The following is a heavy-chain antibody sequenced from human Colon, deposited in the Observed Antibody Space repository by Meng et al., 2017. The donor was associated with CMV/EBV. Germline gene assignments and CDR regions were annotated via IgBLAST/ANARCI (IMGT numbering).Heavy chain of an antibody. V-gene: IGHV3-30*02. CDR1: GFTFSSYG. Sequence: GESLKISCAASGFTFSSYGMHWVRQAPGKGLEWVAFIRYDGSNKYYADSVKGRFTISRDNSKNTVYLQMTNLRADDTAEYYCARPPLGVEIWLFLEFWGQGTLVTVSS. CDR3: ARPPLGVEIWLFLEF. D-gene: IGHD3-3*01. J-gene: IGHJ4*02. CDR2: IRYDGSNK.